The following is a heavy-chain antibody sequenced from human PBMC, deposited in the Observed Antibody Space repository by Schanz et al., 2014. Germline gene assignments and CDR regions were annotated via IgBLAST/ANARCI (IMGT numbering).Heavy chain of an antibody. CDR2: ISPYNGNT. CDR1: GYTFTGYY. CDR3: ARDRVYRFLKGENRFYFDY. D-gene: IGHD3-3*01. Sequence: QVHLVQSGAEVKKPGASVKVSCKASGYTFTGYYIHWVRQAPGQGLEWVAWISPYNGNTAYAQNLKGRVRMTTDTSTATAYMELRSLTSDDTAVYYCARDRVYRFLKGENRFYFDYWGQGTLVIVSS. V-gene: IGHV1-18*04. J-gene: IGHJ4*02.